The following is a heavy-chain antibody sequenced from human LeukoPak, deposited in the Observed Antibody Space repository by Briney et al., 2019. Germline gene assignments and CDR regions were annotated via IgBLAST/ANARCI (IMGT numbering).Heavy chain of an antibody. D-gene: IGHD6-19*01. CDR2: IYYSGST. Sequence: PSETLSLTCTVSGGSISSSGYNWGWIRQPPGKGLEWIGNIYYSGSTNYNPSLKSRVTISVDKSKNQFSLKLSSVTAADTAVYYCARLERIAVAGTYYYYYMDVWGKGTTVTVSS. J-gene: IGHJ6*03. CDR1: GGSISSSGYN. CDR3: ARLERIAVAGTYYYYYMDV. V-gene: IGHV4-39*07.